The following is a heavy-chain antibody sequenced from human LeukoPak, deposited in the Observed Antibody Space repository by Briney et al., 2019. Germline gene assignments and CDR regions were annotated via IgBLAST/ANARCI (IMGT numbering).Heavy chain of an antibody. CDR3: ARRRHCSSTSCYVWFDP. CDR2: IYYSGST. D-gene: IGHD2-2*01. Sequence: PSETLSLTCTVSGGSISSDSWSWIRQPPGKGLEWIGYIYYSGSTNYNPSLKSLVTLSVDTSKNQFSLKLSSVTAAATAVYYCARRRHCSSTSCYVWFDPWGQGTLVTVSS. V-gene: IGHV4-59*08. J-gene: IGHJ5*02. CDR1: GGSISSDS.